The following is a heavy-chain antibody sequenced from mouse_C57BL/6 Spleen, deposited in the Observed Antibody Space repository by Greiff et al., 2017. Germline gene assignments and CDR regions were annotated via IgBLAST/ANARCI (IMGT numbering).Heavy chain of an antibody. Sequence: VQLQQSGPGLVQPSQSLSITCTVSGFSLTSYGVHWVRQSPGKGLEWLGVIWSGGSTDYNAAFISRLSISKDNSKSQVFFKMNSLQADDTAIYYCARGGWLHAMDYWGQGTSVTVSS. V-gene: IGHV2-2*01. CDR2: IWSGGST. J-gene: IGHJ4*01. CDR3: ARGGWLHAMDY. CDR1: GFSLTSYG. D-gene: IGHD2-3*01.